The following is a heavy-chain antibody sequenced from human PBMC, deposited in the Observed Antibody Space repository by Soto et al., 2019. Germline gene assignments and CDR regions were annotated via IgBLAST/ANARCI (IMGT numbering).Heavy chain of an antibody. Sequence: QVQLVESGGGVVQPGRSLRLSCAASGFTFNTYGMHWVRQAPGRGLEWVAVISYDGSITYYSDSVKGRFTISRDNSKNTLYLQMNRLRPEDTAVYYCANGGEIMIRFGGGYFDYWGQGTLVTVSS. CDR2: ISYDGSIT. CDR3: ANGGEIMIRFGGGYFDY. J-gene: IGHJ4*02. V-gene: IGHV3-30*18. CDR1: GFTFNTYG. D-gene: IGHD3-16*01.